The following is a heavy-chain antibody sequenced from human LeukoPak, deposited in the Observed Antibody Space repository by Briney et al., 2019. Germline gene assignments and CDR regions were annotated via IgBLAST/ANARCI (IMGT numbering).Heavy chain of an antibody. Sequence: ASVKVSCKASGYTFTGYYIHWVRQAPGQGLEWMGWINPNSGGTNYAQKFQGRVTMTRDTSISTAYMELSRLRSEDTAVYYCARHGAVSSGYYYYYYYMDVWGKGTTVTISS. J-gene: IGHJ6*03. CDR2: INPNSGGT. CDR1: GYTFTGYY. D-gene: IGHD3-22*01. CDR3: ARHGAVSSGYYYYYYYMDV. V-gene: IGHV1-2*02.